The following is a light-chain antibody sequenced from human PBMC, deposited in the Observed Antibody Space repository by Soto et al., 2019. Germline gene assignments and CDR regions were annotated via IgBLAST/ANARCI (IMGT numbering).Light chain of an antibody. CDR3: SSYTSSSTLYV. CDR1: SSDVGGYNY. CDR2: EVS. Sequence: QSALTQPASVSGSPGQSITISCTGTSSDVGGYNYVSWYRQHPGKAPKLMIYEVSNRPSGFSNRFSGSKSGNTASLTISGLRAEDEADYYCSSYTSSSTLYVFGPGTKLTVL. J-gene: IGLJ1*01. V-gene: IGLV2-14*01.